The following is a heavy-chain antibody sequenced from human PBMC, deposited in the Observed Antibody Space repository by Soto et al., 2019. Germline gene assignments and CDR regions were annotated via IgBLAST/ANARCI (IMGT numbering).Heavy chain of an antibody. V-gene: IGHV1-69*13. CDR3: ARARVAAAPNWFDP. J-gene: IGHJ5*02. D-gene: IGHD6-13*01. Sequence: SVKVSCKASGGTFSSYAISWVRQAPGQGLEWMGGIIPIFGTANYAQKFQGRVTITADESTSTAYMELSSLRSEDTAVYYCARARVAAAPNWFDPWGPGTMVTVSS. CDR2: IIPIFGTA. CDR1: GGTFSSYA.